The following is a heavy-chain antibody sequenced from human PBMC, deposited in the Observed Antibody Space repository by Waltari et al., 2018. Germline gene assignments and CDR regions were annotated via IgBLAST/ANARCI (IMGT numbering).Heavy chain of an antibody. D-gene: IGHD5-12*01. V-gene: IGHV4-34*01. CDR2: SSHSGST. CDR1: GGSFSGYY. Sequence: QVQLQQWGAGLLKPSETLSLTCAVYGGSFSGYYWRWIRQPPGKGLEWIGESSHSGSTNSNPALKRRVTIPVDTSKNQFSRKLSSVTAADTAVYYCARHRKSSPRVIAAGESFDYWGQGTLVTVSS. J-gene: IGHJ4*02. CDR3: ARHRKSSPRVIAAGESFDY.